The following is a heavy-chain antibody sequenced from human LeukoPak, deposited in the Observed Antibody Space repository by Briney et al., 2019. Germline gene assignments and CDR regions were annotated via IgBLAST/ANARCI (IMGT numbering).Heavy chain of an antibody. D-gene: IGHD3-22*01. CDR1: GFTFSTYG. CDR2: IWYDGSNE. J-gene: IGHJ4*02. V-gene: IGHV3-33*08. CDR3: ARAYYHDDSLTPDY. Sequence: PGGSLRLSCVASGFTFSTYGMHWVRQAPGKGLEWVALIWYDGSNEYYADSVKGRFTISRDTSKNTLYLQMNSLRAEDTSVYYFARAYYHDDSLTPDYWGQGTLVTVSS.